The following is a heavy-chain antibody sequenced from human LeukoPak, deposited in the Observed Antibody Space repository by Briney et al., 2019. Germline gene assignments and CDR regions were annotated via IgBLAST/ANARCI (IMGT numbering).Heavy chain of an antibody. CDR1: GFAFSSDA. Sequence: GGSLRLSCAASGFAFSSDAMTWARQTPGKGLEWVSTIDISGDRTNYADSVKGRFTISRDNSRNTLYLQVHSLRVEDTAIYYCAKDVSNFIGASDAWGQGTMVTVSS. D-gene: IGHD2-8*01. CDR3: AKDVSNFIGASDA. V-gene: IGHV3-23*01. CDR2: IDISGDRT. J-gene: IGHJ3*01.